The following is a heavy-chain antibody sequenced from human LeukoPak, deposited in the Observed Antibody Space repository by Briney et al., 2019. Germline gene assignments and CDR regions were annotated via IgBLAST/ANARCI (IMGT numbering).Heavy chain of an antibody. Sequence: GGSLRLSCVASGFTFSSYEMHWVRQALGKGLEWVSYISTSGSTFYYADSVKGRFTISRDNADSSLYLQLNSLRAEDTAVYYCARALAYYYESSGHFDYWGQGTLVTVSS. CDR1: GFTFSSYE. D-gene: IGHD3-22*01. CDR2: ISTSGSTF. CDR3: ARALAYYYESSGHFDY. V-gene: IGHV3-48*03. J-gene: IGHJ4*02.